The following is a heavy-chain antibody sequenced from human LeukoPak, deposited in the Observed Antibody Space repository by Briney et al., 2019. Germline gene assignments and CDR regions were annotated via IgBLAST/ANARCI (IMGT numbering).Heavy chain of an antibody. Sequence: SGTLSLTCAVYGGSFSGYYWSWIRPPPGKGLEWIGEINHSGSTNYNPSLKSRVTISVDTSKNQFSLKLSSVTAADTAVYYCARGYCTNGVCQIGLSGWYYFDYWGQGTLVTVSS. V-gene: IGHV4-34*01. J-gene: IGHJ4*02. CDR2: INHSGST. D-gene: IGHD2-8*01. CDR1: GGSFSGYY. CDR3: ARGYCTNGVCQIGLSGWYYFDY.